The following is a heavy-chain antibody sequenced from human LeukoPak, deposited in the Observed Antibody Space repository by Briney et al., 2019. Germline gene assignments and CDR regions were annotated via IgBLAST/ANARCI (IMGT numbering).Heavy chain of an antibody. CDR2: INWNGGST. Sequence: PGGSLRLSCAASGFTFDDYGMNWVRQAPGKGLEWVSGINWNGGSTGYADSVKGRFTISRDNAKNSLYLQMNSLRAEDTALYYCAKDTGSYPGGFDPWGQGTLVTVSS. CDR3: AKDTGSYPGGFDP. CDR1: GFTFDDYG. D-gene: IGHD1-14*01. J-gene: IGHJ5*02. V-gene: IGHV3-20*04.